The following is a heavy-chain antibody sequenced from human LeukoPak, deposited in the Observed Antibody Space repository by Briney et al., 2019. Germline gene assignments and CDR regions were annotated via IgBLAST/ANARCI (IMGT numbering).Heavy chain of an antibody. D-gene: IGHD6-19*01. J-gene: IGHJ4*02. CDR1: GGSISSSAYH. CDR2: INYGGNT. Sequence: SETLSLTCTVSGGSISSSAYHWGWIRQPPGKGLEWIGTINYGGNTYYNLSLKSRVIMFLDTSKNQFSLKLSSVTAADTAVYYCARDLTPGYSSGWYPLEFDYWGQGTLVTVSS. V-gene: IGHV4-39*07. CDR3: ARDLTPGYSSGWYPLEFDY.